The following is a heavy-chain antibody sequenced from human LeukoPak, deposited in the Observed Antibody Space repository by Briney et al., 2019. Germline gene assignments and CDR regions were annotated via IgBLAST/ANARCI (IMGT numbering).Heavy chain of an antibody. J-gene: IGHJ4*02. CDR3: AREWELLEAFDY. V-gene: IGHV3-21*01. Sequence: GGSLRLSCAASGFTFSSYSMNWVRQAPGKGLEWVSAISSSSSYIYYADSVKGRFTISRDNAKNSLYLQMNSLRAEDTAVYYCAREWELLEAFDYWGQGTLVTVSS. CDR1: GFTFSSYS. D-gene: IGHD1-26*01. CDR2: ISSSSSYI.